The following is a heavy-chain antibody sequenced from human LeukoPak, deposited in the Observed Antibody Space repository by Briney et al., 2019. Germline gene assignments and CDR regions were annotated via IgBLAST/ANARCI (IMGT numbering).Heavy chain of an antibody. Sequence: SETLSLTCTVSGASVSSGGYYWSWLRQPPGKGLEWIGYIYYSGSTNYNPSLKTRVTISVDTSKNHFSLKVRSVTAADTAVYYCARRGGSGRSFDYWGQGTLVTVSS. V-gene: IGHV4-61*03. D-gene: IGHD3-10*01. CDR2: IYYSGST. CDR3: ARRGGSGRSFDY. J-gene: IGHJ4*02. CDR1: GASVSSGGYY.